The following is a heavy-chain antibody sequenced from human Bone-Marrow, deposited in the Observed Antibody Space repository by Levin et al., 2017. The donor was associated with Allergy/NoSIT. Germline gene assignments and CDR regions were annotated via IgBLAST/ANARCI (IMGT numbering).Heavy chain of an antibody. J-gene: IGHJ4*02. CDR3: AGGRGYSYASFDY. CDR1: GFTFSSYG. D-gene: IGHD5-18*01. V-gene: IGHV3-30*03. CDR2: ISYDGSNK. Sequence: GGSLRLSCAASGFTFSSYGMHWVRQAPGKGLEWVAVISYDGSNKYYADSVKGRFTISRDNSKNTLYLQMNSLRAEDTAVYYCAGGRGYSYASFDYWGQGTLVTVSS.